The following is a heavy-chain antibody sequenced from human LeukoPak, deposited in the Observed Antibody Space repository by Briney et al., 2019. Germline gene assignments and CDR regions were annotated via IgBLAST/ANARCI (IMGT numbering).Heavy chain of an antibody. CDR3: ARRITIFGVVIPGDY. Sequence: PGRSLRLSCAASGFTFDDYAMHWVRQGPGKGLEWVSGISWNSGSIGYADSVKGRFAISRDNAKNSLYLQMNSLRAEDTAMYYCARRITIFGVVIPGDYWGRGTLVTVSS. CDR1: GFTFDDYA. V-gene: IGHV3-9*01. D-gene: IGHD3-3*01. CDR2: ISWNSGSI. J-gene: IGHJ4*02.